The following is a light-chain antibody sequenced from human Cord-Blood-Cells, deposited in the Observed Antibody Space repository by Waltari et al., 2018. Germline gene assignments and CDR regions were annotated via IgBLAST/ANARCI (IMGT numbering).Light chain of an antibody. CDR3: SSYAGSNNV. CDR2: EGS. J-gene: IGLJ1*01. CDR1: STDVGGYNY. V-gene: IGLV2-8*01. Sequence: QSALTQPPSASGSPGPSVPISCTAPSTDVGGYNYVSWYQQHPGKAPKLMIYEGSKRPSGVPDRFSGSKAGNTGSLTVSGLQAEDEADYYCSSYAGSNNVFGTGTKVTVL.